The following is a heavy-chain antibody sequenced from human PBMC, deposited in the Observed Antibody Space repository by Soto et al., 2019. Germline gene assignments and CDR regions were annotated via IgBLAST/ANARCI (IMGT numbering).Heavy chain of an antibody. CDR1: GFTFSSYA. D-gene: IGHD4-17*01. CDR3: AKENTPDYGDYVDY. J-gene: IGHJ4*02. V-gene: IGHV3-23*01. Sequence: XVSLRLSCAASGFTFSSYAMSWVRQAPGKGLKWISSISGSGTSTYYADSVKGRFTISRDSSKNTMYLQMNSLRAEDTALYFCAKENTPDYGDYVDYWGQGTLVTVSS. CDR2: ISGSGTST.